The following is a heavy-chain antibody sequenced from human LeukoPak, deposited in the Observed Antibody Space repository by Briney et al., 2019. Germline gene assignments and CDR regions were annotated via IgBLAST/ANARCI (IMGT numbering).Heavy chain of an antibody. Sequence: SVKVSCKASGYTFTDCYIHWVRQAPGQGLEWMGWINPNSGGTNYAQKFQDRVTMTRDTSISTAYMELSRLRSDDTAVYYCARDRDYYGSGFSPKWFDPWGQGTLVTVSS. CDR2: INPNSGGT. V-gene: IGHV1-2*02. CDR1: GYTFTDCY. CDR3: ARDRDYYGSGFSPKWFDP. J-gene: IGHJ5*02. D-gene: IGHD3-10*01.